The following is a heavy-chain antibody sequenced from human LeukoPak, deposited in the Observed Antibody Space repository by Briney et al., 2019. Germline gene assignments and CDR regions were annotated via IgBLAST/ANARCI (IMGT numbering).Heavy chain of an antibody. V-gene: IGHV3-21*01. CDR2: ISSSSSYI. CDR3: ARAPYSSSWYGPYFDY. D-gene: IGHD6-13*01. J-gene: IGHJ4*02. Sequence: PGGSLRLSCAASGFTFSSYSMNWVRQAPGKGLEWVSSISSSSSYIYYADSVKGRFTISRDNAKNSLYLQMNSLRAEDTAVYYCARAPYSSSWYGPYFDYWGQGTLVTVSS. CDR1: GFTFSSYS.